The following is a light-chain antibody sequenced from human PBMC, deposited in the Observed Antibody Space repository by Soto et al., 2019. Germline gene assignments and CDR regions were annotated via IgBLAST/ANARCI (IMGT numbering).Light chain of an antibody. CDR1: QSVGSD. CDR3: PQRPNRPIP. J-gene: IGKJ5*01. V-gene: IGKV3-15*01. CDR2: GAS. Sequence: IVITLSPAALSVTPRERATLSCRASQSVGSDLAWYQQKPGQAPRLLIYGASTRATDIPARFSGSGSGTDFTLTISGLEPADLGVYYCPQRPNRPIPSGQGTRLEI.